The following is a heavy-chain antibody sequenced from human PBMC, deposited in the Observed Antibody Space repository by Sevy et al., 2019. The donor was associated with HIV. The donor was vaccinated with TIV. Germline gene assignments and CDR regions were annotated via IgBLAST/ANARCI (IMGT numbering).Heavy chain of an antibody. J-gene: IGHJ4*02. CDR3: ARHRGDIVGATIGY. CDR1: GGSISSSSYY. V-gene: IGHV4-39*01. D-gene: IGHD1-26*01. Sequence: SETLSLTCTVSGGSISSSSYYWGWIRQPSGKGLEWIGSIYYSGSTYYNPSLKSRVTISVDTSKNQFSLKLSSVTAADTAVYYCARHRGDIVGATIGYWGQGTLVTVSS. CDR2: IYYSGST.